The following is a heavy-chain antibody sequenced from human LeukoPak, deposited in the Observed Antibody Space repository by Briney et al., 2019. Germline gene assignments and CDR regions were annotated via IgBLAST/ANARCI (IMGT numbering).Heavy chain of an antibody. CDR3: ARSRGCSGGSCYGYYYYGMDV. CDR1: GGTFSSYA. D-gene: IGHD2-15*01. J-gene: IGHJ6*02. V-gene: IGHV1-69*13. CDR2: IIPIFGTA. Sequence: SVKVSCKASGGTFSSYAISWVRQAPEQGLEWMGGIIPIFGTANYAQKFQGRVTITADESTSTAYMELSSLRSEDTAVYYCARSRGCSGGSCYGYYYYGMDVWGQGTTVTVSS.